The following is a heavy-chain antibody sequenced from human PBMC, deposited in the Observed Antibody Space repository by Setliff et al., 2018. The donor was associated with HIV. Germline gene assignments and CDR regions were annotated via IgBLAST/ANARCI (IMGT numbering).Heavy chain of an antibody. D-gene: IGHD2-15*01. V-gene: IGHV4-4*07. CDR2: IYSSGST. CDR1: NVSIKSYY. Sequence: SEILSLTCTVSNVSIKSYYWSWIRQPAGRALEWIGRIYSSGSTNYNPSLKSRIKMSIDTPKNQFSLKLSSVTAADTAVYFCARDPYCSGDGCFRYYQHWGRGTLVTVSS. CDR3: ARDPYCSGDGCFRYYQH. J-gene: IGHJ1*01.